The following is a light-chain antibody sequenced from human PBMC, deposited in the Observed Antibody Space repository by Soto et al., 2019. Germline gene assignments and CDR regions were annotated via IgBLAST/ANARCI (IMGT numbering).Light chain of an antibody. CDR3: QQYEILPS. CDR2: EAS. Sequence: DIQMTQSPSSLSASVGDRVTFTCQASQDIRDYLPWYQHKPGKPPQLLIYEASNLQTGVPSRFSASGSGTDFTFSISSLQPEDIATYYCQQYEILPSFGQGTKLEIE. V-gene: IGKV1-33*01. CDR1: QDIRDY. J-gene: IGKJ2*01.